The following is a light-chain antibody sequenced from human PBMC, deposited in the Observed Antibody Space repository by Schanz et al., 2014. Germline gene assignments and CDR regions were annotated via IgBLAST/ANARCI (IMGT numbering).Light chain of an antibody. CDR1: SSNIGAGYD. Sequence: QSVLTQPPSVSGAPGQRVTISCTGSSSNIGAGYDVHWYQQPPGTAPKLLIYGNSNRPSGVPDRFSGSKAGTSASLAITGLQAEDEADYYCSSYAASYNVFGTGTKLTVL. V-gene: IGLV1-40*01. J-gene: IGLJ1*01. CDR3: SSYAASYNV. CDR2: GNS.